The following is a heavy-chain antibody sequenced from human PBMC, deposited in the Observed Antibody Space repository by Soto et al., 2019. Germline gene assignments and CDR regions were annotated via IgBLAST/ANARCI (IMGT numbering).Heavy chain of an antibody. Sequence: QVQLVESGGGLVKPGGSLRLSCAASGFTFSDYYMSWIRQAPGKGLEWVSYISSGSSGTSIYYADSVKGRFTISRDNGXXXXXXXXXXXXXXXXXXXXXXXXXXXXXXXXTPFDYWGQGTLVTVSS. J-gene: IGHJ4*02. CDR3: XXXXXXXXXXXTPFDY. CDR1: GFTFSDYY. V-gene: IGHV3-11*01. CDR2: ISSGSSGTSI.